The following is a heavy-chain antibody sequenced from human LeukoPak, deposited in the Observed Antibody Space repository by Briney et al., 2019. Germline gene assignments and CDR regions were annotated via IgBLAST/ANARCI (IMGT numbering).Heavy chain of an antibody. Sequence: GGSLRLSCAASGFTFSSYAMHWVRQAPGKGLEWVAVISYDGSNKYYADSVKGRFTISRDNSKNTLYLQMNSLRAEDTAVYYCARDPQGQPTYYFDYWGQGTLVTVSS. CDR1: GFTFSSYA. CDR2: ISYDGSNK. J-gene: IGHJ4*02. V-gene: IGHV3-30-3*01. CDR3: ARDPQGQPTYYFDY. D-gene: IGHD6-13*01.